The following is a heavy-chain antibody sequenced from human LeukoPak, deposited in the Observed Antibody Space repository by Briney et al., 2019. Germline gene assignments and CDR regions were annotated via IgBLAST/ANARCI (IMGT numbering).Heavy chain of an antibody. V-gene: IGHV3-53*01. Sequence: AGGSLRLSCAASGFTVSSNYMTWVRQAPGQGLEWVSVIYFGGTTYYADSVKGRFTICRENSKNTVYLQMNSLRVEDTAVYYCARGDGVYVYWGQGPLVTVSS. CDR1: GFTVSSNY. D-gene: IGHD5/OR15-5a*01. CDR3: ARGDGVYVY. CDR2: IYFGGTT. J-gene: IGHJ4*02.